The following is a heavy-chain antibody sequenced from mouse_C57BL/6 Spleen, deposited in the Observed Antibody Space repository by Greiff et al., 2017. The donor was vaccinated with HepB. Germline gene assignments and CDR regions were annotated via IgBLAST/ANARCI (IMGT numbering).Heavy chain of an antibody. CDR1: GYSFTSYY. CDR3: ARGQLRLPAY. J-gene: IGHJ3*01. Sequence: QVQLQQPGPELVKPGASVKISCKASGYSFTSYYIHWVKQRPGQGLEWIGWIYPGSGNTKYNEKFKGKATLTADTSSSTAYMQLSSLTSEDSAVYYCARGQLRLPAYWGQGTLVTVSA. CDR2: IYPGSGNT. D-gene: IGHD3-2*02. V-gene: IGHV1-66*01.